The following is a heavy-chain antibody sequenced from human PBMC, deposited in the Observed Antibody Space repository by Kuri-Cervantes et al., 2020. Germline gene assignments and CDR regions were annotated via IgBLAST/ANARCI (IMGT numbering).Heavy chain of an antibody. J-gene: IGHJ4*02. CDR1: GGSISSYY. V-gene: IGHV4-59*08. D-gene: IGHD6-6*01. Sequence: SETLSLTCTVSGGSISSYYWSWIRQPPGKGLEWIGYIYYSGSTYYNPSLKSRVTISVDTSKNQFSLKLSSVTAADTAVYYCASLPSDSSSHPYFDYWGQGTLVTVSS. CDR2: IYYSGST. CDR3: ASLPSDSSSHPYFDY.